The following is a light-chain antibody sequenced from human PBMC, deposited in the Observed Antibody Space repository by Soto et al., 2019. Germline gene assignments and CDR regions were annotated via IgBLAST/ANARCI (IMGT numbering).Light chain of an antibody. V-gene: IGKV1-33*01. CDR2: AAS. Sequence: DIQMTQSPSSLSASVGDRVTITCRASQDISNYLNWYQQRPGKAPKLLIYAASNLERGVPSRFSGTRSGPHFTFAFTSLKPDDVATYYCQQSDILPITFGHGTRLEI. CDR1: QDISNY. J-gene: IGKJ5*01. CDR3: QQSDILPIT.